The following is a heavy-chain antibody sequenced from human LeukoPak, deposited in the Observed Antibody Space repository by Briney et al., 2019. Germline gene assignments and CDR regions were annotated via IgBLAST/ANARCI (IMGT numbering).Heavy chain of an antibody. CDR2: IAYDGSRT. CDR3: TRYNNDHFDY. CDR1: GFTFGGYG. Sequence: GGSLRLSCAGSGFTFGGYGMHWFRQTPGKGREWVAVIAYDGSRTFYADSGKGRFTISRDNSKNTMSVQMDALRPEDTAVYYCTRYNNDHFDYWGQGTLVTVSS. D-gene: IGHD1-14*01. J-gene: IGHJ4*02. V-gene: IGHV3-33*01.